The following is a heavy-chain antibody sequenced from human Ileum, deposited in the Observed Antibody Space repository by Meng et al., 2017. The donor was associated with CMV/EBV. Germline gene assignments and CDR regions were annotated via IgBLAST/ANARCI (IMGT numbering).Heavy chain of an antibody. CDR1: GYTFNSYG. CDR3: ARMHCSSTSCYKSYYYYGMDV. CDR2: ISAYNGNT. Sequence: ASVKVSCKASGYTFNSYGISWVRQAPGQGLEWMGWISAYNGNTNYAQKLQGRVTMTTDTSTSTAYMELRSLRSDDTAVYYCARMHCSSTSCYKSYYYYGMDVWGQGTTVTVSS. V-gene: IGHV1-18*01. J-gene: IGHJ6*02. D-gene: IGHD2-2*02.